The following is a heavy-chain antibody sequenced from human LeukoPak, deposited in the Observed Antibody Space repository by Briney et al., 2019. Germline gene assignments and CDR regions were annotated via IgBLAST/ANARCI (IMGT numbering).Heavy chain of an antibody. Sequence: SETLSLTCTVSGGSISGYYWSWIRQPPGKGLEWIGYIYYSGSTNYNPSLKSRVTISVDTSNNQFSLKLNSVTAADTAVYYCARGPNSGYGRFDYWGQGALVTVSS. V-gene: IGHV4-59*01. CDR3: ARGPNSGYGRFDY. CDR1: GGSISGYY. D-gene: IGHD5-12*01. J-gene: IGHJ4*02. CDR2: IYYSGST.